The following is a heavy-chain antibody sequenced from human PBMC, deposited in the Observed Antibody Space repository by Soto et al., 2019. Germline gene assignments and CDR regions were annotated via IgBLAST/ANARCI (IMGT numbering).Heavy chain of an antibody. CDR2: ISRDGSST. J-gene: IGHJ4*02. D-gene: IGHD5-12*01. Sequence: EVQLVESGGGLVQPGGSLRLSCSGSGLSFSNYWIHWVRQAPGKGLVWVSRISRDGSSTTYADSVKGRFTISRDTAKSTLSLQMNSLRAEDTAVYYCARESSGYSSYFDYWGQGALVTVSS. V-gene: IGHV3-74*01. CDR1: GLSFSNYW. CDR3: ARESSGYSSYFDY.